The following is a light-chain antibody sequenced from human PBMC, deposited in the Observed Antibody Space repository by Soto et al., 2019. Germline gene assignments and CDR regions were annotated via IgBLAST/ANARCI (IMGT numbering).Light chain of an antibody. Sequence: QLTQSPSFLSESLAARVTITCRASQGIRNDLGWYQQKPGKAPKLLIYAASSLQSGVPSRFSGSGSGTDFTLTISSLQPEDFATYYCLQDYNYPLTFGGGTKVDIK. V-gene: IGKV1-6*01. CDR2: AAS. CDR1: QGIRND. CDR3: LQDYNYPLT. J-gene: IGKJ4*01.